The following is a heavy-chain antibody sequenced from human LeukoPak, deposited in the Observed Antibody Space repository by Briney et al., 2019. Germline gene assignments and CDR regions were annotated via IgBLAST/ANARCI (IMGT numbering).Heavy chain of an antibody. CDR1: GFTFSSYA. D-gene: IGHD3-22*01. J-gene: IGHJ4*02. Sequence: GGSLRLSCAASGFTFSSYAMHWVRQGPGKGLEWVAVISYDGSKKYYADSVKGRFTISRDNFKNTLYLQMNSLRAEDTAVYYCAREWKYYYDSSGYFDYWGQGTLVTVSS. CDR2: ISYDGSKK. CDR3: AREWKYYYDSSGYFDY. V-gene: IGHV3-30-3*01.